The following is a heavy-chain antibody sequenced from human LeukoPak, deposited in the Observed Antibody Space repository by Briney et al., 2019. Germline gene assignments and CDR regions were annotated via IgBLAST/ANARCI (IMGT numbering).Heavy chain of an antibody. CDR3: ARESDFWSGYYYDAFDI. V-gene: IGHV4-59*01. J-gene: IGHJ3*02. Sequence: SETLSLTCTVSGGSISSYYWSWIRQPPGKGLEWIGYIYCSGSTNYNPSLKSRVTISVDTSKNQFSLKLSSVTAADTAVYYCARESDFWSGYYYDAFDIWGQGTMVTVSS. D-gene: IGHD3-3*01. CDR1: GGSISSYY. CDR2: IYCSGST.